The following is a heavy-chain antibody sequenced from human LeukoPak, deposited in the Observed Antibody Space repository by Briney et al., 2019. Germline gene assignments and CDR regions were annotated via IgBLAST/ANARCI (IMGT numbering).Heavy chain of an antibody. Sequence: PGRSVTRSCAASGFTFSSYAMHWVRQAPGKGLEGVAVISYDGSNKYYADSVKGRFTIARDNSKNTLYLQMNSLRAEDTAVYYCARDLGVVTAYDYWGQGTLVTVSS. J-gene: IGHJ4*02. CDR1: GFTFSSYA. CDR2: ISYDGSNK. D-gene: IGHD2-21*02. V-gene: IGHV3-30-3*01. CDR3: ARDLGVVTAYDY.